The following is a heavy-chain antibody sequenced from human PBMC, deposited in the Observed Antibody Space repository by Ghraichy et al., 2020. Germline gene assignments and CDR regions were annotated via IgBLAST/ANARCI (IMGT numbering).Heavy chain of an antibody. CDR3: ARPPGYSSEGHWFDP. V-gene: IGHV3-23*01. CDR2: ISGSGGST. Sequence: GGSLRLSCAASGFTFSSYAMSWVRQAPGKGLEWVSAISGSGGSTYYADSVKGRFTISRDNSKNTLYLQMNSLRAEDTAVYYCARPPGYSSEGHWFDPWGQGTLVTVSS. CDR1: GFTFSSYA. D-gene: IGHD6-19*01. J-gene: IGHJ5*02.